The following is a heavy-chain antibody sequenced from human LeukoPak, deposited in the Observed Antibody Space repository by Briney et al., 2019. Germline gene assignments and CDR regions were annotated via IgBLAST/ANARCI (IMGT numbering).Heavy chain of an antibody. D-gene: IGHD3-10*01. CDR3: ARAAIDYYGSGSPTWFDY. V-gene: IGHV3-53*01. Sequence: GGSLRLSCAASGFTVSSNYMSWVRQAPGKGLEWVSVIYSGGSTYYADSVKGRFTISRDNSKNTLYLQMNSLRAEDTAVSYCARAAIDYYGSGSPTWFDYWGQGTLVTVSS. J-gene: IGHJ4*02. CDR1: GFTVSSNY. CDR2: IYSGGST.